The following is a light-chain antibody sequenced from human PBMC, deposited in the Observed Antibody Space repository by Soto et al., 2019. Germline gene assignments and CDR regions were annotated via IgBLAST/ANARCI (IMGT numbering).Light chain of an antibody. J-gene: IGKJ1*01. CDR2: AAS. Sequence: DIQMTQSQSSVSASVGDRVTITCRASQAISTWLAWYQQKPGKAPKLLIYAASNLQTGVPSRFSGSGSGTDFTLTISSRQPEDFATYYCQQANSFPRPFGQGTKVEI. V-gene: IGKV1D-12*01. CDR3: QQANSFPRP. CDR1: QAISTW.